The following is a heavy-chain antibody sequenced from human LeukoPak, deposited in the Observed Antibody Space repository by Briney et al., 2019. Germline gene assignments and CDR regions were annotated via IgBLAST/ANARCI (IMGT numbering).Heavy chain of an antibody. D-gene: IGHD3-3*01. J-gene: IGHJ5*02. V-gene: IGHV3-23*01. Sequence: GGSLRLSCLASGFTFGTHSMSWVRQGPGKALEWLSAISSDDTAYYDDSVKGRFIVSRDNSKNKVYLQLISLRAEDTAIYFCVTEYDLWHEEGSWFDPWGQGTLVTVSS. CDR3: VTEYDLWHEEGSWFDP. CDR1: GFTFGTHS. CDR2: ISSDDTA.